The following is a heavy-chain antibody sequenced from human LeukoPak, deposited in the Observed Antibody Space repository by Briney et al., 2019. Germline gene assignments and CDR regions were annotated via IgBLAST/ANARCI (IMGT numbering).Heavy chain of an antibody. CDR1: GYTFTSYG. CDR3: ARGTYYDFCSGLDY. Sequence: AAVKVSCRASGYTFTSYGISWVRHATAQGLEWMGWISAYNGNTNYAQKLHRRVTMTTDTSTSTAYMQLRSLRSDDTAVYYCARGTYYDFCSGLDYWGQGTLVTVSS. CDR2: ISAYNGNT. J-gene: IGHJ4*02. V-gene: IGHV1-18*01. D-gene: IGHD3-3*01.